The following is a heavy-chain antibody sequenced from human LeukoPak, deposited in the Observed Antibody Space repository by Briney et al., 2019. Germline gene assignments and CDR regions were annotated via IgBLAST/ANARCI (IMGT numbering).Heavy chain of an antibody. CDR2: INPNSGGT. J-gene: IGHJ4*02. V-gene: IGHV1-2*06. CDR1: GYTFTGYY. D-gene: IGHD3-9*01. Sequence: ASVKVSCKASGYTFTGYYMHWVRQAPGQGLEWMGRINPNSGGTNYAQKFQGRVTMTRDTSISTAYMELSRLRSDDTAVYYCARQYYDILTGYYSDYWGQGTLVTVSS. CDR3: ARQYYDILTGYYSDY.